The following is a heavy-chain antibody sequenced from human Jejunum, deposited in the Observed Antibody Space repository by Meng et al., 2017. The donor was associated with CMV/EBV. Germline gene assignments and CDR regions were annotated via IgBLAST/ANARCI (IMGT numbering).Heavy chain of an antibody. Sequence: FSNYAISSMHQAPVHVLELFSVIRTIGDTSHYSDSVTGLFTLSRDNSKNTLYLEMNDMRVEETAVYYCARDLSSSWQHWFDPWGQGTLVTVSS. CDR1: FSNYA. D-gene: IGHD6-13*01. CDR2: IRTIGDTS. CDR3: ARDLSSSWQHWFDP. J-gene: IGHJ5*02. V-gene: IGHV3-23*01.